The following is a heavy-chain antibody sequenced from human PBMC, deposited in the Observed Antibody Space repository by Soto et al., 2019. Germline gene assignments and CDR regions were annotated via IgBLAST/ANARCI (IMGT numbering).Heavy chain of an antibody. Sequence: ASVEVSCKASGYSFTSLDINWVRQTAGQGLEWMGWMQPSTGRTGYAQKFQGRVTMTRDTSINTAYMELTTLTSDDTAFYYCARGVSAGVDYWGQGTLVTVSS. V-gene: IGHV1-8*01. J-gene: IGHJ4*02. CDR2: MQPSTGRT. D-gene: IGHD1-26*01. CDR3: ARGVSAGVDY. CDR1: GYSFTSLD.